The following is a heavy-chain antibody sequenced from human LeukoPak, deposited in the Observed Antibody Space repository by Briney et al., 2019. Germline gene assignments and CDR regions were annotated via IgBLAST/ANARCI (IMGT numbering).Heavy chain of an antibody. Sequence: ASVKVSCKASGYTFSSYYMHWVRQAPGQGLEWMGIINPSRGSTSYAQKFQGRVTMTRDTSTSTVYMELSSLRSEDTAVYYCARAPLEYYDFWSGYYTPLLDYWGQGTLVTVSS. CDR1: GYTFSSYY. J-gene: IGHJ4*02. CDR2: INPSRGST. V-gene: IGHV1-46*01. D-gene: IGHD3-3*01. CDR3: ARAPLEYYDFWSGYYTPLLDY.